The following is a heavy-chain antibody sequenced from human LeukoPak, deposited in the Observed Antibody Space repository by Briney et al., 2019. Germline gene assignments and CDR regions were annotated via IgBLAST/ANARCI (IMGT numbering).Heavy chain of an antibody. D-gene: IGHD5-18*01. J-gene: IGHJ4*02. V-gene: IGHV3-23*01. CDR2: TTASGDNT. CDR1: GFTFSSYA. CDR3: AKGNGYSYGRYYFDY. Sequence: PGGSLRLSCAASGFTFSSYAMGWVRQAPGKGLEWVSTTTASGDNTYYADSVKGRLTISRDNSKNTLYLQMNSLRAEDTAVYYCAKGNGYSYGRYYFDYWGQGTLVTVSS.